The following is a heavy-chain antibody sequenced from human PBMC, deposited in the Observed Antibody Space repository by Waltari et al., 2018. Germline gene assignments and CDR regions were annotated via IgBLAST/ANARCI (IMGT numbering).Heavy chain of an antibody. J-gene: IGHJ4*02. CDR3: ARKGPGTGYCSGGSCYSFDY. CDR1: GYTFTSYD. V-gene: IGHV1-8*03. D-gene: IGHD2-15*01. CDR2: RNPNSGNT. Sequence: QVQLVQSGAEVKKPGASVKVSCKASGYTFTSYDINWVRQATGQGLEWMGWRNPNSGNTGYAQKFQGRVTITRNTSISTAYMELSSLRSEDTAVYYCARKGPGTGYCSGGSCYSFDYWGQGTLVTVSS.